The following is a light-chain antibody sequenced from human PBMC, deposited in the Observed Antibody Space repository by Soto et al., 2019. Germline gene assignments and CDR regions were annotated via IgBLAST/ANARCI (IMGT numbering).Light chain of an antibody. J-gene: IGKJ1*01. CDR3: LHYNKWPRWT. CDR1: QSVSSN. CDR2: DAS. Sequence: EVVVTQSPATLSVSPGERSTLSFRFSQSVSSNLAWYQQKPGQAPRLLIYDASSRATGIPARFSGSGSGTEFTLTISSLQSEDFAVYYCLHYNKWPRWTFGQGTKVDI. V-gene: IGKV3-15*01.